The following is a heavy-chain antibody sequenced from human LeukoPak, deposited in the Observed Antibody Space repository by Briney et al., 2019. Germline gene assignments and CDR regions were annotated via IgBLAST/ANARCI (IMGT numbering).Heavy chain of an antibody. CDR3: ARDDYYDSSGYYSEIDY. Sequence: PGRSLRLSCAASGFTFSSYAMHWVRQAPGKGLEWVAVISYDGSNKYYADSVKGRFTISRDNSKNTLYLQMNSLRAEDTAVYYCARDDYYDSSGYYSEIDYWGQGTLVTVSS. CDR2: ISYDGSNK. D-gene: IGHD3-22*01. J-gene: IGHJ4*02. V-gene: IGHV3-30-3*01. CDR1: GFTFSSYA.